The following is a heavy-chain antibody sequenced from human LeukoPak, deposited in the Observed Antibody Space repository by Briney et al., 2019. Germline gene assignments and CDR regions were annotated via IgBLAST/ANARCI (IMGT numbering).Heavy chain of an antibody. D-gene: IGHD3-3*01. J-gene: IGHJ5*02. CDR2: IYYSGST. Sequence: SETLSLTCTVSGGSISSSSYYWGWIRQPPGKGLEWIGSIYYSGSTYYNPSLKSRVTISVDTSKNQFSLKLSSVTAADTAEYYCARGTVFFSWFDPWGQGTLVTVSS. V-gene: IGHV4-39*07. CDR3: ARGTVFFSWFDP. CDR1: GGSISSSSYY.